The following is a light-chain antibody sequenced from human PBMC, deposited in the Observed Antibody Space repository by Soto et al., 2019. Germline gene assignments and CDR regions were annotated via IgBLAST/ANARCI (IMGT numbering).Light chain of an antibody. Sequence: EIVMTQSPATLSVSPGERATLSCRASQSVSSNLAWYQQKPGQAPRLLIYGASTRATGIPARFSGSGSGTEFTLTISSLQSEDFAVYYCHHYNNWPALYTFGQGTKLEIK. V-gene: IGKV3-15*01. CDR3: HHYNNWPALYT. CDR1: QSVSSN. CDR2: GAS. J-gene: IGKJ2*01.